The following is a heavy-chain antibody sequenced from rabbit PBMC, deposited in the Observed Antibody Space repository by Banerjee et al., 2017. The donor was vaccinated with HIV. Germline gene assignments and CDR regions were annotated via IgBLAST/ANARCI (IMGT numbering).Heavy chain of an antibody. J-gene: IGHJ4*01. Sequence: QSLEESGGGLVKPGASLTLTCKASGIDFSSYYYMCWVRQAPGKGLEWIACIYAGSSGSTEYAAWAKGRFTISRTSSTTVALQVTSLTAADTATYFCARDLAGVVGWNLNLWGQGTLVTVS. D-gene: IGHD4-1*01. CDR1: GIDFSSYYY. CDR3: ARDLAGVVGWNLNL. V-gene: IGHV1S40*01. CDR2: IYAGSSGST.